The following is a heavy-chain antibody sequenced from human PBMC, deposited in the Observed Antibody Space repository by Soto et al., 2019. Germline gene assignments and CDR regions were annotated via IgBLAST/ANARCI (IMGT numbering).Heavy chain of an antibody. D-gene: IGHD2-2*01. CDR2: ISAYNGNT. CDR3: VFGYCSSTSCYAGIDNYFDY. V-gene: IGHV1-18*01. J-gene: IGHJ4*02. Sequence: GAPVEVSSEESRLTFSCRCMWSGRHDPGQGLEWMGWISAYNGNTNYAQKLQGRVTMTTDTSTSTAYMELRSLRSDDTAVYYCVFGYCSSTSCYAGIDNYFDYWGQGTLVTVSS. CDR1: RLTFSCRC.